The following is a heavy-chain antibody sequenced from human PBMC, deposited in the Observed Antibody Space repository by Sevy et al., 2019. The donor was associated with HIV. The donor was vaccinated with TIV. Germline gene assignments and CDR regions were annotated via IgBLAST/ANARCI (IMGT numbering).Heavy chain of an antibody. V-gene: IGHV3-7*01. J-gene: IGHJ4*02. Sequence: GGSLRLSCVASGFTFSDSWMTWVRQAPGKGLERIAFIKEVGSRFGYGDSVRGRFTITRENTRNSPYLQMNSLRAEDTAVYFLARDRAYSELDYWGQGTLVTVSS. CDR3: ARDRAYSELDY. D-gene: IGHD5-18*01. CDR2: IKEVGSRF. CDR1: GFTFSDSW.